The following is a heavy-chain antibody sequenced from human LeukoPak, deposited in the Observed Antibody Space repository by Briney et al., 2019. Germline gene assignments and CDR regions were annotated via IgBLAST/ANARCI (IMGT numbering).Heavy chain of an antibody. V-gene: IGHV3-66*01. CDR1: GSTVSSNY. Sequence: GGSLRLSCAASGSTVSSNYMSWVRQAPGKGLEWVSVIYSGGSTYYADSVKGRFTISRDNSKNTLYLQMNSLRAEDTAVYYCAKDRSAFYYAPIDYWGQGTLVTVSS. CDR3: AKDRSAFYYAPIDY. J-gene: IGHJ4*02. D-gene: IGHD3-10*01. CDR2: IYSGGST.